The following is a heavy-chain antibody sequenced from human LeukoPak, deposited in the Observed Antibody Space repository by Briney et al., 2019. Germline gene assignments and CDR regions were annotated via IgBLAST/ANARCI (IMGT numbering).Heavy chain of an antibody. CDR3: TKDLMTGFSSGWYFAY. Sequence: GGSLRLSCAASGFTFSSYAMSWVRQAPGKGLEWVSSISVIGGSTYYADSVRGRFTISRDNSKNTLYLQMNSLRAEDTAVYYCTKDLMTGFSSGWYFAYWGPGTLVSVSS. CDR1: GFTFSSYA. V-gene: IGHV3-23*01. CDR2: ISVIGGST. D-gene: IGHD6-19*01. J-gene: IGHJ4*02.